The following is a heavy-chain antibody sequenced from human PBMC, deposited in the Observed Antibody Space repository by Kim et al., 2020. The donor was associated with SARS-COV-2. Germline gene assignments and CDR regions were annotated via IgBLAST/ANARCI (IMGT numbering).Heavy chain of an antibody. CDR1: GYTFTSHW. J-gene: IGHJ6*02. Sequence: GESLKISCEGSGYTFTSHWIAWVRQRPGEGLEWMGIIYPRDYDTRYSPSFQGQVTISADMSLSTAYLHWNSLKASDTAIYYCARGRGGNFFYYGMDVWGLGTTVTVS. CDR3: ARGRGGNFFYYGMDV. CDR2: IYPRDYDT. D-gene: IGHD1-1*01. V-gene: IGHV5-51*01.